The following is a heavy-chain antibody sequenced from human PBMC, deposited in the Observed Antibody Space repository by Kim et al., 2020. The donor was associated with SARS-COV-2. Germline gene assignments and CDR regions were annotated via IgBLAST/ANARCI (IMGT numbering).Heavy chain of an antibody. CDR1: GGSISSGGYY. J-gene: IGHJ5*02. CDR3: AREIQTNGYCSGGSCYSGRLGYNWFDP. D-gene: IGHD2-15*01. CDR2: IYYSGST. V-gene: IGHV4-31*03. Sequence: SETLSLTCTVSGGSISSGGYYWSWIRQHPGKGLEWIGYIYYSGSTYYNPSLKSRVTISVDTSKNQFSLKLSSVTAADTAVYYCAREIQTNGYCSGGSCYSGRLGYNWFDPWGQGTLVTVSS.